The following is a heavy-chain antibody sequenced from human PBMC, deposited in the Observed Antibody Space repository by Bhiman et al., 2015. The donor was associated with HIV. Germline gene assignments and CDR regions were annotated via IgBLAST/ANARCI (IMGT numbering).Heavy chain of an antibody. J-gene: IGHJ3*02. Sequence: EVQLVESGGGLVKPGGSLRLSCAASGFTFSIYTMNWVRQAPGKGLEWVSSISSSSSYIYYADSLKGRFTISRDNAKNSLYLQMNSLRAEDTAVYYCARGFGELRFFDIWGQGTMVTVSS. D-gene: IGHD3-10*01. CDR1: GFTFSIYT. CDR2: ISSSSSYI. V-gene: IGHV3-21*04. CDR3: ARGFGELRFFDI.